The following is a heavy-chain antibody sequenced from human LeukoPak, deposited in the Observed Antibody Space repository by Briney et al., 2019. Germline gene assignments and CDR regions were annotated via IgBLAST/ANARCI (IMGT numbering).Heavy chain of an antibody. CDR2: ISGSGGST. CDR1: GFTFSSYA. J-gene: IGHJ4*02. V-gene: IGHV3-23*01. CDR3: AKDLTVTAIGGPPRSVDY. D-gene: IGHD2-21*02. Sequence: GGSLRLSCAASGFTFSSYAMSWVRQAPGKGLEWVSAISGSGGSTYYADSVKGRFTISRDNSKNTLYLQMNSLRAEDTAVYYCAKDLTVTAIGGPPRSVDYWGQGTLDTVSS.